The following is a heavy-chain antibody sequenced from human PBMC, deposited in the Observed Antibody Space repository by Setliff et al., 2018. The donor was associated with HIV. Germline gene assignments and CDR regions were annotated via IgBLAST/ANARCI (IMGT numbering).Heavy chain of an antibody. CDR1: GYTFTSYS. D-gene: IGHD3-9*01. CDR2: ISPYNGNT. J-gene: IGHJ4*02. CDR3: ARDLYILTDPSPFDY. Sequence: ASVKVSCKASGYTFTSYSISWVRQAPGQGLEWMGWISPYNGNTKYAQKLQGRVTMTTDTSTSTAYMELRSLRSDDTAVYYCARDLYILTDPSPFDYWGQGTLVTVSS. V-gene: IGHV1-18*04.